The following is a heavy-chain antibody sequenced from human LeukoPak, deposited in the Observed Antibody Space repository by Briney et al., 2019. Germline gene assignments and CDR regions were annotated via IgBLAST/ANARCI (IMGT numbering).Heavy chain of an antibody. CDR3: AREDSYGAPYFDY. V-gene: IGHV3-48*04. Sequence: GGSLRLSCAASGFTFSSYSMNWVRQAPGKGLEWVSYISSSSSTIYYADSAKGRFTISRDNAKNSLYLQMNSLRAEDTAVYYCAREDSYGAPYFDYWGQGTLVTVSS. D-gene: IGHD5-18*01. J-gene: IGHJ4*02. CDR1: GFTFSSYS. CDR2: ISSSSSTI.